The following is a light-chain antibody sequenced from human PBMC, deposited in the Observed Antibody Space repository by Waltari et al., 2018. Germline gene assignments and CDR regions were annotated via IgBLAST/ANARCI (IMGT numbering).Light chain of an antibody. CDR3: QKYGTLPAT. Sequence: IVLTQSPGTLSLSPGDRATLSCRASQSVSKYLAWYQQKPGQAPRLLIYDASTRATGIPDRFSGSGWGTDFSLTISRLEPEDFAVYYCQKYGTLPATFGQGTKVQ. V-gene: IGKV3-20*01. CDR2: DAS. J-gene: IGKJ1*01. CDR1: QSVSKY.